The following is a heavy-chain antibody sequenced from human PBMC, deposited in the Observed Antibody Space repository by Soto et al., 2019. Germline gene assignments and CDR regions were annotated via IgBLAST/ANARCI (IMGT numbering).Heavy chain of an antibody. Sequence: QVQLQESGPGLVKPSQTLSLTCTVSGGSISDGAYYWSWIRQPPGKGLEWIGHIYDSGNTYNNPARNSRLTRPADTSKHHLSLNLNSVTAADTAVYYCDSGLSGDRVDQWGQGTLVTVSS. CDR1: GGSISDGAYY. D-gene: IGHD2-21*01. J-gene: IGHJ4*02. V-gene: IGHV4-30-4*01. CDR3: DSGLSGDRVDQ. CDR2: IYDSGNT.